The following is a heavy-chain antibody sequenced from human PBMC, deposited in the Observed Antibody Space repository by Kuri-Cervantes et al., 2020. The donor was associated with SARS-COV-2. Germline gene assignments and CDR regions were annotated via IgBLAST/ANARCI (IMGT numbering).Heavy chain of an antibody. Sequence: ASVKVSCKVSGYTLTELSMHWVRQAPGKGLEWMGGFDPEDGETIYAQKFQGRVIMTEDTSTDTAYMELSSLRSEDTAVYYCATKWAVVVPAASPFDYWGQGTLVTVSS. V-gene: IGHV1-24*01. CDR3: ATKWAVVVPAASPFDY. CDR1: GYTLTELS. D-gene: IGHD2-2*01. CDR2: FDPEDGET. J-gene: IGHJ4*02.